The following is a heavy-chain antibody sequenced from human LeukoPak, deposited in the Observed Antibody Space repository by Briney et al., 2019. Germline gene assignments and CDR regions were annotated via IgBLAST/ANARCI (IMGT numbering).Heavy chain of an antibody. CDR1: GFTFDDYG. CDR3: ARDRDNYGDYDALLDY. CDR2: INWSGGST. V-gene: IGHV3-20*04. D-gene: IGHD4-17*01. J-gene: IGHJ4*02. Sequence: GGSLRLSCAASGFTFDDYGMSWVRQAPGKGLEWVSGINWSGGSTGYADSVKGRFTISRDNAKNSLYLQMNSLRAEDTALYYCARDRDNYGDYDALLDYWGQGTLVTVSS.